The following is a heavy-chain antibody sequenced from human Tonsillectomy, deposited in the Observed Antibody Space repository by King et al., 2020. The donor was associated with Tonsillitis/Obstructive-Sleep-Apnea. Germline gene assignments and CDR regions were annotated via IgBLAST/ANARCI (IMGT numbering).Heavy chain of an antibody. Sequence: VQLVESGGGLVKPGGSLRLSCAASGFTFSDYYMSWIRQAPGKGLEWVSYTSSSSSYTNYADSVKGRFTISRDNAKNSLYLQMNSLRVEDTAVYYCARESVENQFRFYGMDVWGQGTTVTVSS. V-gene: IGHV3-11*06. CDR3: ARESVENQFRFYGMDV. CDR1: GFTFSDYY. J-gene: IGHJ6*02. D-gene: IGHD2-21*01. CDR2: TSSSSSYT.